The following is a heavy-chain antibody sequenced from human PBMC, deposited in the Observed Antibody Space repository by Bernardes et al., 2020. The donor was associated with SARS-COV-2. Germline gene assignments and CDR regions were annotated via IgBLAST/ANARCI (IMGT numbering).Heavy chain of an antibody. V-gene: IGHV1-69*06. J-gene: IGHJ4*02. Sequence: SVKVSCKASGGTFGGSAFSWVRQAPGHGLEWVGRIIPLFDTTNYAENFQDRITLTADRVTKTVYMDLSSLKSEDTAVYFCARDSAINPHAPATALDNWGQGTLVTVSS. CDR3: ARDSAINPHAPATALDN. D-gene: IGHD2-2*01. CDR2: IIPLFDTT. CDR1: GGTFGGSA.